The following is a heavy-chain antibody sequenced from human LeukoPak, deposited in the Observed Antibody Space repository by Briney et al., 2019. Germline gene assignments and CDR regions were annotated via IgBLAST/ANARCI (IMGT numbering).Heavy chain of an antibody. CDR2: INPSGDST. V-gene: IGHV1-46*01. CDR3: ARLARYSSSPISPLYYHYYMDV. Sequence: ASVKVSCKASGYTFTNYYIHWVRQAPGQGLAWMGIINPSGDSTSYSQNFQGRVTMTTDMSTSTVYMELSSLTSDDTAMYYCARLARYSSSPISPLYYHYYMDVWGKGTTVTVSS. CDR1: GYTFTNYY. J-gene: IGHJ6*03. D-gene: IGHD6-19*01.